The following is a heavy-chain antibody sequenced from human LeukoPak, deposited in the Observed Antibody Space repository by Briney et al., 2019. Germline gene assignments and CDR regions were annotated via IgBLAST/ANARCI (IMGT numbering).Heavy chain of an antibody. Sequence: GGTLRLSCAASGFTFNNYGLSWVRQAPGKGLEWVSAISGSGGSTYYADSVKGRFTISRDNSKNTLYLQMNSLRAEGTAVYYCASDSPPDYWGQGTLVTVSS. J-gene: IGHJ4*02. D-gene: IGHD3-22*01. V-gene: IGHV3-23*01. CDR3: ASDSPPDY. CDR2: ISGSGGST. CDR1: GFTFNNYG.